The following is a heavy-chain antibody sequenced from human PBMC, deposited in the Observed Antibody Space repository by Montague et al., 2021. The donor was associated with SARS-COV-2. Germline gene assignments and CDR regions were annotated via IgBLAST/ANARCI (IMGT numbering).Heavy chain of an antibody. CDR1: GDSVSSNIAT. D-gene: IGHD2-2*01. J-gene: IGHJ4*02. V-gene: IGHV6-1*01. CDR2: TYYRSKWYN. CDR3: ARIPVGSKYYFDF. Sequence: CAISGDSVSSNIATWNWIGQSPSRGLEWLGRTYYRSKWYNDYAESVKSRITIDPDTSKHQFSLHLNSVTLEDTAVYYCARIPVGSKYYFDFWGQGTLVTVSS.